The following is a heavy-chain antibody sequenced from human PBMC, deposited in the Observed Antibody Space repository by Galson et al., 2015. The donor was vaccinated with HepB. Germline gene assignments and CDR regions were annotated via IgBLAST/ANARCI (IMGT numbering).Heavy chain of an antibody. Sequence: SLRLSCAASGFSITSYMNWVRQTPGKGPEWLAHIGLSDTTVHYADSEQGRFTILRDNAKNSLYLQMSSLTDEDTATYYCASGLTTLDVWGKGTTVTVSS. J-gene: IGHJ6*04. CDR3: ASGLTTLDV. CDR2: IGLSDTTV. CDR1: GFSITSY. D-gene: IGHD3-3*01. V-gene: IGHV3-48*02.